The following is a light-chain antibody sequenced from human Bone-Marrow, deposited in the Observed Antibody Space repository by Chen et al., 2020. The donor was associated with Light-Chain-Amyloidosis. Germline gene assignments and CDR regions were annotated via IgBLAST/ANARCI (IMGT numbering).Light chain of an antibody. CDR3: QVWDRSSDRPM. CDR1: NIGSTS. J-gene: IGLJ3*02. CDR2: DDS. V-gene: IGLV3-21*02. Sequence: SYVLTQPSSVSVAPGQTATIACGGNNIGSTSLHWYQQPPGQAPLLVVYDDSDRPSGIPERLSGSNSGNTATLTISRVEAGDEADYYCQVWDRSSDRPMFGGGTKLTVL.